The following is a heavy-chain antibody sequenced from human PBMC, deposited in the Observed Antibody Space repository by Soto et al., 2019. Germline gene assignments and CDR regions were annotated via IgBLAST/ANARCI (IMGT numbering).Heavy chain of an antibody. V-gene: IGHV3-23*01. Sequence: GGSLRLSCAVSGFTFSSSAMSWVRQAPGKGLEWVSGISGSGDTTYYADSVKGRFTISRDNSENTLSLQMNSLRGEDTAVYYCAKSGSGWYRLDYWGQGTLVTVSS. CDR3: AKSGSGWYRLDY. J-gene: IGHJ4*02. D-gene: IGHD6-19*01. CDR1: GFTFSSSA. CDR2: ISGSGDTT.